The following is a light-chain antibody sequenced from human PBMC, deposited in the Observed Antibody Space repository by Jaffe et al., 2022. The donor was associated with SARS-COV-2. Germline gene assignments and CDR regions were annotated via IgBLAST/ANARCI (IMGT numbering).Light chain of an antibody. CDR3: QQYNSYPWT. CDR2: RAS. J-gene: IGKJ1*01. Sequence: DIQMTQSPSSLSASVGDRVTITCRASQSVSSWLAWYQQKPGKAPNLLIYRASSLESGVPSRFSGSGSGTEFTLTISSLQPDDSATYHCQQYNSYPWTFGQGTKVEIK. V-gene: IGKV1-5*03. CDR1: QSVSSW.